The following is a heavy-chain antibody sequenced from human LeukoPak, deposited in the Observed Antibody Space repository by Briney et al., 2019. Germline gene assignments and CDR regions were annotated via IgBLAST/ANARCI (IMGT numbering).Heavy chain of an antibody. Sequence: GRSLRLSCAASGFTFSSYAMHWVRQAPGKGLEWVAVISYDGSNKYYADSVKGRFTISRDNSKNTLYLQMNSLRAEDTAVYYCAKVASGHGSTMLDYWGQGTLVTVSS. J-gene: IGHJ4*02. CDR1: GFTFSSYA. CDR3: AKVASGHGSTMLDY. V-gene: IGHV3-30-3*01. CDR2: ISYDGSNK. D-gene: IGHD2-2*01.